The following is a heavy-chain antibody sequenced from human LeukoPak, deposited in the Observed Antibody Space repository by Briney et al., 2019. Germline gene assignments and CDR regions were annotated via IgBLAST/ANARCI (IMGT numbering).Heavy chain of an antibody. CDR3: ARARPSMWIDY. V-gene: IGHV3-30*04. CDR1: GFTFSTYA. CDR2: ISYDGSDK. D-gene: IGHD5-12*01. Sequence: PGGSLRLSCAASGFTFSTYAMNWIRQAPGKGLEWVAVISYDGSDKFYADSVKGRFTISRDSSKNTLYLQMNSLRPEDTAVYYCARARPSMWIDYWGQGTLVTVSS. J-gene: IGHJ4*02.